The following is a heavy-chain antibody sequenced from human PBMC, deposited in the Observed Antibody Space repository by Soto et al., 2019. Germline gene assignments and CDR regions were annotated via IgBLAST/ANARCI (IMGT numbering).Heavy chain of an antibody. D-gene: IGHD2-8*01. V-gene: IGHV3-23*01. CDR1: GFTFSSYA. CDR3: ARYHCTNGVCYPNWFDP. J-gene: IGHJ5*02. CDR2: ISGSGGST. Sequence: EVQLLESGGGLVQPGGSLRLSCAASGFTFSSYAMSWVRQAPGKGLEWVSAISGSGGSTYYADSVKGRFTISRDNSKNTLYLQMNSLRAEDTAVYYCARYHCTNGVCYPNWFDPWGQGTLVTVSS.